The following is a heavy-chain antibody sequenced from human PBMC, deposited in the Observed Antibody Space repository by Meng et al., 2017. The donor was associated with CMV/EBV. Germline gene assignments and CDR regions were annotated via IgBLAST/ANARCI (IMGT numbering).Heavy chain of an antibody. D-gene: IGHD3-3*01. V-gene: IGHV3-64*02. CDR2: ISSNGGST. J-gene: IGHJ4*02. CDR1: GFTFSSYA. Sequence: GGSLRLSCAASGFTFSSYAMHWVRQAPGKGLEYVSAISSNGGSTYYADSVKGRFTISRDNAKNSLYLQMNSLRAEDTAVYYCARGSPPGPVLRFLEWLLRAFDYWGQGTMVTVSS. CDR3: ARGSPPGPVLRFLEWLLRAFDY.